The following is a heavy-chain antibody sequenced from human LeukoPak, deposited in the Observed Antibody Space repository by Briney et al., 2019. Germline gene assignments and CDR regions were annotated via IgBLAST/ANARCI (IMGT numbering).Heavy chain of an antibody. J-gene: IGHJ4*02. CDR2: IYPGDSDT. CDR1: GYSFSNYY. Sequence: GESLKISCKASGYSFSNYYIAWVRQMPGKGLEWMGIIYPGDSDTTYSPSFQGQVTMSADKSISAAYLQWSSLKASDTATYYCARGSIYHDYWGQGTLVTVSS. V-gene: IGHV5-51*01. CDR3: ARGSIYHDY. D-gene: IGHD3-3*01.